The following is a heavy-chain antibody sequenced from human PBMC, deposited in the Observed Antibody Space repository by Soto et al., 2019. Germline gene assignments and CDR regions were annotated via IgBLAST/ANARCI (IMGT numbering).Heavy chain of an antibody. CDR2: ISSSSYI. J-gene: IGHJ6*03. Sequence: PGGSLSLSCAASGFTFSSYSMNWVRQAPGKGLEWVSSISSSSYIYYADTVKGRFTISRDNAKNSLYLQMNSLRAEDTAVYYCARVDGEYCSGGSCYPNYYYYYMDVWGKGTTVTVSS. CDR3: ARVDGEYCSGGSCYPNYYYYYMDV. D-gene: IGHD2-15*01. V-gene: IGHV3-21*01. CDR1: GFTFSSYS.